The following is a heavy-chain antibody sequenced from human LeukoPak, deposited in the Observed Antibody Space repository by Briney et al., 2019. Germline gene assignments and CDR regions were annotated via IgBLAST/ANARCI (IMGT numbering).Heavy chain of an antibody. CDR1: GGSISSYY. CDR3: ARRNRYYDFPDYFDY. Sequence: SETLSLTCTVSGGSISSYYWSWIRQPPGKGLEWIGYIYYSGSTTYNPSLKSRVTISVDTSKNQFSLKLSSVTAADTAVYYCARRNRYYDFPDYFDYWGQGTLVTVSS. V-gene: IGHV4-59*01. J-gene: IGHJ4*02. D-gene: IGHD3-3*01. CDR2: IYYSGST.